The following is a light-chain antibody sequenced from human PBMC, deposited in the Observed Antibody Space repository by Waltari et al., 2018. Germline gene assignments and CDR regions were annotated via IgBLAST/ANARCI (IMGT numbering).Light chain of an antibody. J-gene: IGLJ2*01. Sequence: SFVLTQPPSVSVAPGQTASIPCGGNNIGRRTEHWYQQRPGQAPVLVVYDDTDRPSGIPERFSGSNSGDTATLTISRVEAGDEADYYCHVWDTSGDPVVFGGGTKLTVL. CDR2: DDT. V-gene: IGLV3-21*02. CDR3: HVWDTSGDPVV. CDR1: NIGRRT.